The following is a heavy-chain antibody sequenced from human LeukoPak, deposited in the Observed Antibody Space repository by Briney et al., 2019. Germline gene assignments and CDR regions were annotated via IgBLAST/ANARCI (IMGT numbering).Heavy chain of an antibody. V-gene: IGHV1-2*02. J-gene: IGHJ5*02. CDR2: INPNSGGT. Sequence: ASVTVSFKSSVYTFTDYYMHWVRQAPGQGLEGMGCINPNSGGTNYAQKFQGRVTMTRDTSISTAYMELSRLRYDDTAVYYCARGGDYDSSGYHHWFDPWGQGTLVTVSS. CDR1: VYTFTDYY. CDR3: ARGGDYDSSGYHHWFDP. D-gene: IGHD3-22*01.